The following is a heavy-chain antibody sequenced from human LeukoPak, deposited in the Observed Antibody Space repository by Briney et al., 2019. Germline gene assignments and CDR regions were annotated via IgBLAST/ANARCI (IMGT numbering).Heavy chain of an antibody. CDR3: ARVSSSWTAYYYFDY. V-gene: IGHV4-59*01. CDR2: IYYSGST. Sequence: SETLSLTCTVSGGSISSYYWSWIRQPPGKGLEWIGYIYYSGSTNYNPSLKRRVTISVDTSKNQFSLKLSSVTAADTAVYYCARVSSSWTAYYYFDYWGQGTLVTVSS. J-gene: IGHJ4*02. CDR1: GGSISSYY. D-gene: IGHD6-13*01.